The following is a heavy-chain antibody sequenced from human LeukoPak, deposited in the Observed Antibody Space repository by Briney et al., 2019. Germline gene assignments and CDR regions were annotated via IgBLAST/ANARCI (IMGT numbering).Heavy chain of an antibody. V-gene: IGHV4-31*03. Sequence: SETLSLTCTVSGGSISSGGYYWSWIRQHPGKGLEWIGHIYYSGSTYYNPSLKSRVTISVDTSKNQFSLKLSSVTAADTAVYYCARDSGYYVDYWGQGTLVTVSS. D-gene: IGHD3-22*01. CDR3: ARDSGYYVDY. CDR1: GGSISSGGYY. CDR2: IYYSGST. J-gene: IGHJ4*02.